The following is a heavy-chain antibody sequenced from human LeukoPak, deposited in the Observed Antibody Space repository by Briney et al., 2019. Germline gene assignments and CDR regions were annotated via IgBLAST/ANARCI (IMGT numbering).Heavy chain of an antibody. J-gene: IGHJ4*02. CDR2: IYYSGST. V-gene: IGHV4-59*01. D-gene: IGHD5-12*01. CDR3: AREKRGYSGYDYSFDY. CDR1: GGSISSYY. Sequence: SETLSLTCTVSGGSISSYYWSWIRQPPGKGLEWIGYIYYSGSTNYNPSLKSRVTISVDTSKNQFSLKLSSVTAADTAVYYCAREKRGYSGYDYSFDYWGQGTLVTVSS.